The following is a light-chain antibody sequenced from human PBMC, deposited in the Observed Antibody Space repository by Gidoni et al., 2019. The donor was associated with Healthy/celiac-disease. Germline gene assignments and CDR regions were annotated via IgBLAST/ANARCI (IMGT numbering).Light chain of an antibody. CDR2: AAS. CDR1: QSISSY. J-gene: IGKJ4*01. Sequence: DIQMTQSPSSLSASVGDRVTIPCRASQSISSYLTWYQQKPGKAPKLLIYAASSLQSGVPSRFSGSGSGTDFTLTISSLQPEDVATYYCQHSYSTPLTFGGGTKVEIK. V-gene: IGKV1-39*01. CDR3: QHSYSTPLT.